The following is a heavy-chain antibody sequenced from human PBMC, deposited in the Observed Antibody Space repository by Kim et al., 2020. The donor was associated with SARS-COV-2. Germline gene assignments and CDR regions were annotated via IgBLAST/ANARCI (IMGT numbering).Heavy chain of an antibody. V-gene: IGHV3-30*01. J-gene: IGHJ3*02. Sequence: DSAKGRFTIARDNSKNTLYVQRTSLRAEDTAVYYCARDPVGVDGGNAFEIWGQGTMVTVSS. CDR3: ARDPVGVDGGNAFEI. D-gene: IGHD2-21*01.